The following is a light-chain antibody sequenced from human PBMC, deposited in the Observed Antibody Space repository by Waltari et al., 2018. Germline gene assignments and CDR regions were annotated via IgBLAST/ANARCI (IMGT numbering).Light chain of an antibody. CDR3: ATWDDSLTNYV. J-gene: IGLJ1*01. CDR2: RNY. CDR1: TSNIGSNY. V-gene: IGLV1-47*01. Sequence: QSVMTQPPSASGTPGQTVTIPWSGGTSNIGSNYVSWYQQLPGTAPKLIVYRNYQRPSGVPDRFAGSKSGASASLAISGLQSEDEGDYYCATWDDSLTNYVFGTGTKVTV.